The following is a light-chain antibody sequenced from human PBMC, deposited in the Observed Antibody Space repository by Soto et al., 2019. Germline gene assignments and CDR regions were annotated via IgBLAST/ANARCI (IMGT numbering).Light chain of an antibody. V-gene: IGLV2-14*01. CDR3: SSYTSSSTRYL. CDR2: DVS. J-gene: IGLJ1*01. CDR1: SSDVGGYNY. Sequence: QSVLTQPASVSGTPGQSITISCTGTSSDVGGYNYVSWYQQHPGKAPKLMIYDVSNRPSGVSNRFSGSKSGNTASLTISGLQAEDEAEYYCSSYTSSSTRYLLGTGTKVTVL.